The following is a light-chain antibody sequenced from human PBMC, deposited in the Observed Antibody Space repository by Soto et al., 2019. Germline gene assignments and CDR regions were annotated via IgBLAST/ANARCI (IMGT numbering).Light chain of an antibody. CDR2: KTS. Sequence: DIQLTQSPSTLSASVGDRVTITCRASQSISSWLAWYQQKPGKAPNLLIYKTSNLESGVPSRFSGSGSGTEFTLTTASLQPDDFATSYCHYYNDSCGTFGHGTKVEIK. V-gene: IGKV1-5*03. CDR3: HYYNDSCGT. J-gene: IGKJ1*01. CDR1: QSISSW.